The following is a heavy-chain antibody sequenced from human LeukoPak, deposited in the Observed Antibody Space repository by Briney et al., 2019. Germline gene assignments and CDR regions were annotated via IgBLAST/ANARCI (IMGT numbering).Heavy chain of an antibody. V-gene: IGHV3-13*01. J-gene: IGHJ3*02. CDR2: INTVGDT. CDR3: ARSVGELGNAFDI. CDR1: GFTFNTYD. D-gene: IGHD3-10*01. Sequence: GGSLRLSCAASGFTFNTYDMHWVRQATGKGLEWVSGINTVGDTYCPGSVKGRFAISRENAKKSLYLQMNSLRGGDTAVYYCARSVGELGNAFDIWGQGTMVTVSS.